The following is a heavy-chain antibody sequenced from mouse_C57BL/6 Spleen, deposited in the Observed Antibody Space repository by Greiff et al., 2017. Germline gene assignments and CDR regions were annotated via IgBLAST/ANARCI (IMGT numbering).Heavy chain of an antibody. D-gene: IGHD1-1*01. V-gene: IGHV1-4*01. CDR3: ASDYYGSSFAMDY. CDR1: GYTFTSYT. CDR2: INPSSGYT. Sequence: QVQLQQSGAELARPGASVKMSCKASGYTFTSYTMHWVKQRPGQGLEWIGYINPSSGYTKYNQKFKDKATFTADKSSSTAYMQLSSLTSEDSAVYYCASDYYGSSFAMDYWGQGTSVTVSS. J-gene: IGHJ4*01.